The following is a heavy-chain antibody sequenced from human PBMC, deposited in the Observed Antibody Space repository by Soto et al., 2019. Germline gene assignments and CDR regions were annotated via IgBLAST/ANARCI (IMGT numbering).Heavy chain of an antibody. V-gene: IGHV1-18*01. CDR1: GYTFTNFG. J-gene: IGHJ5*02. D-gene: IGHD2-2*02. CDR2: ISAYNGNT. CDR3: ARGYCSSTSCYIWDNWFDP. Sequence: ASVNVYCKASGYTFTNFGISWVRQAPRQGLEWMGWISAYNGNTNYAQNFQGRVTMTTDTSTSTAYMELRSSVTAADTAVYYCARGYCSSTSCYIWDNWFDPWGQGTLVTVSS.